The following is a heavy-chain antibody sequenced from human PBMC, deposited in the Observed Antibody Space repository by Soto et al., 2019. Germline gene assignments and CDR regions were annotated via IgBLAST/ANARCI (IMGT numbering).Heavy chain of an antibody. J-gene: IGHJ6*02. CDR1: GGSISSSSYY. V-gene: IGHV4-39*01. D-gene: IGHD3-10*01. CDR3: ASPYYYGSGSYYNEGGMDV. CDR2: IYYSGST. Sequence: SETLSLTCTVSGGSISSSSYYWGWIRQPPGKGLEWIGSIYYSGSTYYNPSLESRVTISVDTSKNQFSLKLSSVTAADTAVYYCASPYYYGSGSYYNEGGMDVWGQGTTVTVSS.